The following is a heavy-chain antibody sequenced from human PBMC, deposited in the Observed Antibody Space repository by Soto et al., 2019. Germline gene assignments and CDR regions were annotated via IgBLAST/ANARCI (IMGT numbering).Heavy chain of an antibody. D-gene: IGHD3-16*01. V-gene: IGHV1-8*01. CDR2: RNAKSGDT. Sequence: ASVKVSCKASGYTFSDFDINWLRQASGQGPEWMGWRNAKSGDTFFAQRFQGKFNMTWDTSLSTAYMEVGSLTSDDTAIYYCARGNPFNYAGFDVWGQGTTVTV. CDR1: GYTFSDFD. CDR3: ARGNPFNYAGFDV. J-gene: IGHJ6*02.